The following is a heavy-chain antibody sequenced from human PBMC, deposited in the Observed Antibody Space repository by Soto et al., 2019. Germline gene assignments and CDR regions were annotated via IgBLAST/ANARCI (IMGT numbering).Heavy chain of an antibody. CDR2: ISTSGDTK. V-gene: IGHV3-48*03. J-gene: IGHJ4*02. CDR3: ARDGYSYGSPFDY. D-gene: IGHD5-18*01. Sequence: EVQLVESGGGLEQPGGSLRLSCAAPGFTFSSYEMNWVRQAPGKGLEWVSYISTSGDTKYYADSVKGRFTISRDNAKNSLYLQMNSLRAEDTAVYYCARDGYSYGSPFDYWGQGTLVTVSS. CDR1: GFTFSSYE.